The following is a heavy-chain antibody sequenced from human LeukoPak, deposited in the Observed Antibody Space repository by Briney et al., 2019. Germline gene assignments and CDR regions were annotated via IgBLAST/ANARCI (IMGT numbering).Heavy chain of an antibody. Sequence: GGSLRLSCAASGFTFSSYAMSWVRQAPGKGLEWVSAISGSGGSTYYADSVKGRFTISRDNSKNTLYLQMNSLRAEDTAVYYCANPSVDVAVPAPFDYWGQGTLVTVSS. D-gene: IGHD2-2*01. J-gene: IGHJ4*02. CDR2: ISGSGGST. V-gene: IGHV3-23*01. CDR3: ANPSVDVAVPAPFDY. CDR1: GFTFSSYA.